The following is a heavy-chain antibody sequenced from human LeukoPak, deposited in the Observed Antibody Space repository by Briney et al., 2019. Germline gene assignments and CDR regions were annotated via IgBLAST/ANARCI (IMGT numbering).Heavy chain of an antibody. CDR2: ISSSGSTI. D-gene: IGHD3-10*01. CDR1: GFTFSDYY. J-gene: IGHJ4*02. Sequence: PGGSLRLSCAASGFTFSDYYMSWIRQAPGKGLEWVSYISSSGSTIYYADSVKGRFTISRDNAKNSLYLQMNSLRAEDTALYYCAASPYYYGSGPYYFDYWGQGTLVTVSS. CDR3: AASPYYYGSGPYYFDY. V-gene: IGHV3-11*01.